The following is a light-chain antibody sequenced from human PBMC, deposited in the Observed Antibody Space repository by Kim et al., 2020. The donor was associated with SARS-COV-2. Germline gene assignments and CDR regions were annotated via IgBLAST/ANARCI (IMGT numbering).Light chain of an antibody. CDR1: SSDVGGYNY. CDR3: SSYTSSSPYV. J-gene: IGLJ1*01. CDR2: DVS. Sequence: GQSITISCTGTSSDVGGYNYVSWYQQHPGKAPKLMIYDVSKRPSGVSNRFSGSKSGNTASLTISGLQAEDEADYYCSSYTSSSPYVFGTVTKVTVL. V-gene: IGLV2-14*04.